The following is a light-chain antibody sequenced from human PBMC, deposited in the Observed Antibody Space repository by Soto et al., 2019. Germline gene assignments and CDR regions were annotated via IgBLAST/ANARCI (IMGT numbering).Light chain of an antibody. V-gene: IGKV3-20*01. CDR3: QQYGTSPT. CDR2: DVS. CDR1: QSVSSNY. Sequence: DIVLTQSPGTLSLSPGERATLSCRSSQSVSSNYLAWYQQKPDQAPRLVIYDVSVRATGIPDRFSGSGSGTDFTLTISRLEPEDSAVYYCQQYGTSPTFGQGTKVEIK. J-gene: IGKJ1*01.